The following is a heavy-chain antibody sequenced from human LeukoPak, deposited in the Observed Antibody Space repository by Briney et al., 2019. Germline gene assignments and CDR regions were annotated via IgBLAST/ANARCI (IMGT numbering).Heavy chain of an antibody. Sequence: SETLSLTCTVSGGSISSGGYYWSWIRQHPGKGLEWIGYIYYSGSTYYNPSLKSRVTISVDTSKNQFSLKLSSVTAADTAVYYCASGLGKLVTYYDFWSGCRGLRNFQHWGQGTLVTVSS. CDR1: GGSISSGGYY. D-gene: IGHD3-3*01. CDR2: IYYSGST. J-gene: IGHJ1*01. CDR3: ASGLGKLVTYYDFWSGCRGLRNFQH. V-gene: IGHV4-31*03.